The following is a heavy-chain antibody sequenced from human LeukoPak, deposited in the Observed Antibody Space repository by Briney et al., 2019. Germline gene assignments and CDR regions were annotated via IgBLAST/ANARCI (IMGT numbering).Heavy chain of an antibody. Sequence: GGSLRLSCTASGLTFSSSPMHWVRQAPGKGLEYVSGISDDGGSTYYANSVKGRFTISRDNSKNTLYLQMNSLRAEDTAVYYCARVRSGYSSSWDFDYWGQGTLVTVSS. D-gene: IGHD6-13*01. CDR1: GLTFSSSP. J-gene: IGHJ4*02. CDR3: ARVRSGYSSSWDFDY. CDR2: ISDDGGST. V-gene: IGHV3-64*01.